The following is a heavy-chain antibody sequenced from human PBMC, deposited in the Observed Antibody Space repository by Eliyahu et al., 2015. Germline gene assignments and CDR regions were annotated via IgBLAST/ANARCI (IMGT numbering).Heavy chain of an antibody. CDR3: AKKRAFTGGCQDS. Sequence: EVQLLESGGGLVQPGGSLRLACVASXFTFSSYGMSWVRQAPGKGLEWVSDIVGXDSRTYYIDSVKGRFTISRDNSKNALYLQMNSLRDEDTAIYYCAKKRAFTGGCQDSWGQGTLVTVSS. V-gene: IGHV3-23*01. CDR2: IVGXDSRT. D-gene: IGHD6-19*01. J-gene: IGHJ4*02. CDR1: XFTFSSYG.